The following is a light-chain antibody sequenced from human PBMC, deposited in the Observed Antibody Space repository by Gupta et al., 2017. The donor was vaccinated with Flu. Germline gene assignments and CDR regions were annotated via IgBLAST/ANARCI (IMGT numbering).Light chain of an antibody. Sequence: SDCNIRTNYVYEYQQFSGTAPKLLIYRNNQRPAGVPDRFSGSKSGTSASLAISGLRSDDEADYSCAAWDDSLSGPVFGGGTKSTVL. CDR1: DCNIRTNY. V-gene: IGLV1-47*01. J-gene: IGLJ2*01. CDR2: RNN. CDR3: AAWDDSLSGPV.